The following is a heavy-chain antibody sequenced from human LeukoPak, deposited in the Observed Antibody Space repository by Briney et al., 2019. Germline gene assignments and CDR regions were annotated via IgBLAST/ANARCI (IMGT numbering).Heavy chain of an antibody. CDR1: GYTFINHW. CDR3: ARDRLIVGATQDAFDI. D-gene: IGHD1-26*01. CDR2: INPTGTAT. Sequence: ASVKVSCKASGYTFINHWMHWVRQAPGQGLEWVGLINPTGTATLYAQKFQGRITLTRDMSATTDYMELSSLTSEDTAVYYCARDRLIVGATQDAFDIWGQGTMVTVSS. J-gene: IGHJ3*02. V-gene: IGHV1-46*01.